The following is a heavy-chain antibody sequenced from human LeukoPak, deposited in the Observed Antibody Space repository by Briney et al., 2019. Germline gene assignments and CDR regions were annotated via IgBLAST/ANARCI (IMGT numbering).Heavy chain of an antibody. V-gene: IGHV4-4*02. CDR1: GGSISSSNW. CDR3: ARLPYGSGNWFDP. J-gene: IGHJ5*02. D-gene: IGHD3-10*01. CDR2: IYHSGST. Sequence: TASETLSLTCAVSGGSISSSNWWSWVRQPPGKGLEWIGEIYHSGSTNYNPSLKSRVTISVDKSKNQFSLKLSSVTAADTAVYYCARLPYGSGNWFDPWGQGTLVTVSS.